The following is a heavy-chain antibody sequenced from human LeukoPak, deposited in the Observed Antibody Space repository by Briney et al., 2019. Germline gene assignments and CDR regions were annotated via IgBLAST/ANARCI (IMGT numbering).Heavy chain of an antibody. J-gene: IGHJ4*02. D-gene: IGHD6-19*01. CDR3: ARDIAVAGTVDY. Sequence: GGSLSLSCAASGFTFSSYAMSWVRQAPGKGLEWVSAISGSGGSTYYADSVKGRFTISRDNAKNSLYLQMNSLRAEDTAVYYCARDIAVAGTVDYWGQGTLVTVSS. CDR2: ISGSGGST. CDR1: GFTFSSYA. V-gene: IGHV3-23*01.